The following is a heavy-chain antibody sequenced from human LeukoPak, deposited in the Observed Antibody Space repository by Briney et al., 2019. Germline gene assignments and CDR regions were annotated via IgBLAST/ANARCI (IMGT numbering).Heavy chain of an antibody. V-gene: IGHV4-34*01. J-gene: IGHJ4*02. CDR2: INHSGST. Sequence: SETLSLTCAVHGGSFSGYYWSWIRQPPGKGLEWIGEINHSGSTNYNPSLKSRVTISVDTSKNQLSLKLTSVTAADTAVYYCARESDLSNYDRTDYWGQGTLVTVSS. CDR3: ARESDLSNYDRTDY. D-gene: IGHD4/OR15-4a*01. CDR1: GGSFSGYY.